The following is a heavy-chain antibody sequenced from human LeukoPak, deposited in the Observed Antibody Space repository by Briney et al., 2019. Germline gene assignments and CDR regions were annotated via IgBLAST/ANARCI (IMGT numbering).Heavy chain of an antibody. J-gene: IGHJ6*02. CDR3: AGDRWTGRYYYGMDV. D-gene: IGHD3/OR15-3a*01. CDR1: GFTFSICA. Sequence: GGSLRLSCAASGFTFSICAMHWVRQAPGRGLEWVAGTSYDGGNKYYADSVTGRFTISRDNSKNTVYLQLNSLRAEDTAVYYCAGDRWTGRYYYGMDVWGQGTAVTVSS. V-gene: IGHV3-30-3*01. CDR2: TSYDGGNK.